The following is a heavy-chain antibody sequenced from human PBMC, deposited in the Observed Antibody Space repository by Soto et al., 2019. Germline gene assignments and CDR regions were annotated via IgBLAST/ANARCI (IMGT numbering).Heavy chain of an antibody. D-gene: IGHD3-22*01. Sequence: QVQLVQSGAEVKKPGASVKVSCKAFGYTFTGYYMHWVRQAPGQGLEWMGWINPNSGGTNYAQKFQGRVTMTRDTSISTAYMELSRLRSDDTAVYYCARDYYDSSGYYPDWFDPWGQGTLVTVSS. CDR3: ARDYYDSSGYYPDWFDP. J-gene: IGHJ5*02. V-gene: IGHV1-2*02. CDR1: GYTFTGYY. CDR2: INPNSGGT.